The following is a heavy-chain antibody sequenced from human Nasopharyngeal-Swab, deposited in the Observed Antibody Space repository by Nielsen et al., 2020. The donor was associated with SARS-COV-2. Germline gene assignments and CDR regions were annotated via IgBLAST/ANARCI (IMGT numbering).Heavy chain of an antibody. D-gene: IGHD3-22*01. J-gene: IGHJ4*02. V-gene: IGHV3-9*01. Sequence: SLKISCAASGFTFDDYAMHWVRQAPGKGLEWVSGISWNSGSIGYADSVKGRFTISRDNAKNSLYLQMNSLRAEDTALYYCARDPGFGYYYDSSGYYDYWGQGTLVTVSS. CDR1: GFTFDDYA. CDR3: ARDPGFGYYYDSSGYYDY. CDR2: ISWNSGSI.